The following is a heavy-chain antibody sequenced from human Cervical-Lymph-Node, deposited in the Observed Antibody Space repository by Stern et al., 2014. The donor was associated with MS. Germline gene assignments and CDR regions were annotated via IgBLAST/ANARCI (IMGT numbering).Heavy chain of an antibody. CDR2: INPSGGST. V-gene: IGHV1-46*03. CDR1: GYTFTSYY. CDR3: ARDPLYSSSGNNWFDP. D-gene: IGHD6-13*01. Sequence: QMQLVQSGAEVKKPGASVKVSCKASGYTFTSYYMHWVRQAPGQGLEWMGIINPSGGSTSYAQKFQGRVTMTRDTSTSTVYMELSSLRSEDTAVYYCARDPLYSSSGNNWFDPWGQGTLVTVSS. J-gene: IGHJ5*02.